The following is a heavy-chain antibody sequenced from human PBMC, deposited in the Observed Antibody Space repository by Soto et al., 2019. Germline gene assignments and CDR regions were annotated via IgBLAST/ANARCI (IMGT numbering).Heavy chain of an antibody. J-gene: IGHJ3*02. CDR3: ARIGPYYGDYVGAFDI. V-gene: IGHV3-48*01. CDR1: GFTFSSYS. Sequence: EVQLVESGGGLVQPGGSLRLSCAASGFTFSSYSMNWVRQAPGKGLEWVSYISSSSSTIYYADSVKGRFTISRDNAKNSLYLQMNSLRAEDTAVYYCARIGPYYGDYVGAFDIWGQGTMVTVSS. D-gene: IGHD4-17*01. CDR2: ISSSSSTI.